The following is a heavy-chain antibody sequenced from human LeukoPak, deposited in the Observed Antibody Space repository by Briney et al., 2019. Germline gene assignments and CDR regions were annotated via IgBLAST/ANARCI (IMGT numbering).Heavy chain of an antibody. CDR3: AREFGHNRWYFDY. D-gene: IGHD5-24*01. J-gene: IGHJ4*02. CDR1: GFTFRTYS. Sequence: GGSLRLSCAASGFTFRTYSIHWVRQAPGKGLEWVTVVSADGRTQLYSDSVRGRFTISRDNSLNTLHLQMNSLRTEDTAVYYCAREFGHNRWYFDYWGQGALVTVSS. CDR2: VSADGRTQ. V-gene: IGHV3-30*03.